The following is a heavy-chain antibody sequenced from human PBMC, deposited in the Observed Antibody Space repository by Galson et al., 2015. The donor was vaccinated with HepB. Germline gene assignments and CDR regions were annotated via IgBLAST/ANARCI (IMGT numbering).Heavy chain of an antibody. V-gene: IGHV4-34*01. D-gene: IGHD4-23*01. CDR3: ARGIRLGGGNFFIDY. Sequence: LRLSCAASGFTFSSYAMSWVRQAPGKGLEWIGEINHSGSTNYNPSLKSRVTISADTSKNQFSLKLSSVTAADTAVYYCARGIRLGGGNFFIDYWGHGNSVTVSS. CDR1: GFTFSSYA. J-gene: IGHJ4*01. CDR2: INHSGST.